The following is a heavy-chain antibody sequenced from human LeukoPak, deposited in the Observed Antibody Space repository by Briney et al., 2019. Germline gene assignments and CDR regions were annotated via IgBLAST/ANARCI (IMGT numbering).Heavy chain of an antibody. CDR1: GFTVSSNY. Sequence: GGSLRLSCAASGFTVSSNYMSWVRQAPGKGREWVAVISYDGSNKYYADSVKGRFTISRDNSKNTLYLQMNSLRAEDTAVYYCARGMKGSGWTYYYYGMDVWGQGTTVTVSS. J-gene: IGHJ6*02. CDR2: ISYDGSNK. V-gene: IGHV3-30*03. D-gene: IGHD6-19*01. CDR3: ARGMKGSGWTYYYYGMDV.